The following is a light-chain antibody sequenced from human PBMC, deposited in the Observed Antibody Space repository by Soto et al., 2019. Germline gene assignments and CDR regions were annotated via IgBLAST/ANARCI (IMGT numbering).Light chain of an antibody. CDR2: GAS. V-gene: IGKV3D-20*02. J-gene: IGKJ4*01. CDR1: QSVSSSY. CDR3: QQHANWPLT. Sequence: EIVMTKSPVTLSLSPGERATFSCRACQSVSSSYLAWYQQKPGQAPRLLIYGASTRATGIPARFSGSGSGTDFTLTISSLEPEDFAVYYCQQHANWPLTFGGGTKVDIK.